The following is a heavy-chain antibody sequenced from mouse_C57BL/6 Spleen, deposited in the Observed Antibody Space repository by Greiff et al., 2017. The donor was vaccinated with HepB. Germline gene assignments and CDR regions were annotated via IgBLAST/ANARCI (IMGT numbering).Heavy chain of an antibody. V-gene: IGHV5-17*01. Sequence: EVKLMESGGGLVKPGGSLKLSCAASGFTFSDYGMHWVRQAPEKGLEWVAYISSGSSTIYYADTVTGRFTISRDKAKNTLFLHMTSLRSEDTAMDYFASPSREVPYYFDYWGQGTTRTVSS. CDR1: GFTFSDYG. CDR3: ASPSREVPYYFDY. J-gene: IGHJ2*01. CDR2: ISSGSSTI.